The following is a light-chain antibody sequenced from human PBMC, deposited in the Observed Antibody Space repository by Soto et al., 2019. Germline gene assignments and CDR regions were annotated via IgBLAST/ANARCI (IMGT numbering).Light chain of an antibody. J-gene: IGLJ2*01. CDR2: DND. CDR3: GTWDTRLRAGV. CDR1: SSNIGNNY. Sequence: QSVLTQPPSVSAAPGQKVTISCSGSSSNIGNNYVSWYQQLPGAAPTLLIYDNDKRPSGIPDRFSGSGSGTSATLAITGLQTGDEADYYCGTWDTRLRAGVFGGGTKLTVL. V-gene: IGLV1-51*01.